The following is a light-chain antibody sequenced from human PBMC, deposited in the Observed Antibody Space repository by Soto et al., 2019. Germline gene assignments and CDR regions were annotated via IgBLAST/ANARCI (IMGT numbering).Light chain of an antibody. J-gene: IGKJ1*01. CDR1: QSISTY. CDR3: QQTYSTLWM. CDR2: GAS. V-gene: IGKV1-39*01. Sequence: DIQMTQSPSSLSSSVGDSVTITCRAGQSISTYLNWYQQRPGKAPKVLIYGASNLESGVPSRFSGSGSGTHLTLTITSLQPDDFATYYCQQTYSTLWMFGQGTKVEIK.